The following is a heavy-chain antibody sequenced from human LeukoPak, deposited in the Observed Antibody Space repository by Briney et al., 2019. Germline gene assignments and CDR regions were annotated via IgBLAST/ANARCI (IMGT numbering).Heavy chain of an antibody. D-gene: IGHD3-22*01. Sequence: PSETLSLTCTVSGGSISSGDYSWSWIRQPPGKGLEWIGYTYYSGSTYYNPSLKNRVSISVDTSKNQFSLNLSSVTAADTAVYYCARPYYYDSRIDPWGQGTLVTVSS. CDR1: GGSISSGDYS. V-gene: IGHV4-30-4*01. CDR2: TYYSGST. J-gene: IGHJ5*02. CDR3: ARPYYYDSRIDP.